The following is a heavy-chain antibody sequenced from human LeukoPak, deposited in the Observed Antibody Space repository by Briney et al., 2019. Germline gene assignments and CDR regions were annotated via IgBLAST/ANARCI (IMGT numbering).Heavy chain of an antibody. CDR2: IYYSGST. Sequence: SETLSLTCTVSGDSISSYYWSWIRQPPGKGLEWIGYIYYSGSTNYNPSLKSRVTISVDTSKNQFSLKLSSVTAADTAVYYCARGLAPGWGYYHYYMDVWGKGTTVTISS. J-gene: IGHJ6*03. V-gene: IGHV4-59*01. CDR1: GDSISSYY. CDR3: ARGLAPGWGYYHYYMDV. D-gene: IGHD6-19*01.